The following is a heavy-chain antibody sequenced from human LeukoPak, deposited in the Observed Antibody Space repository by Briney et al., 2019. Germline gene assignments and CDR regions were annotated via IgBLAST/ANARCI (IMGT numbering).Heavy chain of an antibody. Sequence: GGSLRLSCAASGFTFSSYEMNWVRQAPGKGLEWVSYISSSGSTIYYADSVKGRFTISRDNAKNSLYLQMNSLRAEDTAVYYCASQNWYNWFDPWGQGTLVTVSS. CDR3: ASQNWYNWFDP. J-gene: IGHJ5*02. D-gene: IGHD2/OR15-2a*01. CDR1: GFTFSSYE. CDR2: ISSSGSTI. V-gene: IGHV3-48*03.